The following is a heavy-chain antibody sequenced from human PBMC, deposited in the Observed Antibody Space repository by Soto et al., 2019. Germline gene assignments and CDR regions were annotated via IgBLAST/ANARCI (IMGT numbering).Heavy chain of an antibody. V-gene: IGHV4-39*01. Sequence: QLQLQESGPGLVKPSETLSLTCTVSGGSISSSSYYWGWIRQPPGKGLEWIGSIYYSGSTYYNPSIKSRVTISVDTSKNQFSLKLSSVTAADTAVYYCARLVCYDSSGYCRFDYWGQGTLVTVSS. CDR3: ARLVCYDSSGYCRFDY. D-gene: IGHD3-22*01. J-gene: IGHJ4*02. CDR2: IYYSGST. CDR1: GGSISSSSYY.